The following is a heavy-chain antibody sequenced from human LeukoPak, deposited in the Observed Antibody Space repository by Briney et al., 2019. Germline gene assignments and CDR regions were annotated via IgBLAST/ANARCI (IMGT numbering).Heavy chain of an antibody. J-gene: IGHJ4*02. CDR3: AKEGTPGIAAAGYDY. Sequence: GRSLRLSCAASGFTFDDYAMHWVRQAPGKGLEWVSGISWNSGSIGYADSVKGRFTIYRDNAKNSLYLQMNSLRAEDTALYYCAKEGTPGIAAAGYDYWGQGTLVTVSS. V-gene: IGHV3-9*01. CDR1: GFTFDDYA. D-gene: IGHD6-13*01. CDR2: ISWNSGSI.